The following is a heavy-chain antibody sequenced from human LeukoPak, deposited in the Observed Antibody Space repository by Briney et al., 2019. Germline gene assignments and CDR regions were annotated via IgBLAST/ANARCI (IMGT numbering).Heavy chain of an antibody. D-gene: IGHD6-13*01. V-gene: IGHV3-48*03. J-gene: IGHJ1*01. CDR1: GFTFSSYE. CDR2: ISSSGSTI. Sequence: GGSLRLSCAASGFTFSSYEMNWVRQAPGKGLEWVSYISSSGSTIYYADPVKGRFTISRDNAKNSLYLQMNSLRAEDTAVYYSSLEGSSWYRYFQHWGQGTLVTVSS. CDR3: SLEGSSWYRYFQH.